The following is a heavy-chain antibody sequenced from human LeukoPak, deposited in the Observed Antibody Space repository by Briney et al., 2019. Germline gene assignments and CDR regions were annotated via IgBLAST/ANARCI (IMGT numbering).Heavy chain of an antibody. Sequence: PSETLSLTCTVSGASISSSSYYWGWIRQPPGKGLEWIGSIFYGGSTCYNPSLKSRVTISVDTSKNQFSLKLSSVTAADTAVYYCARHSYYYSYMDVWGKGTTVTVSS. CDR3: ARHSYYYSYMDV. V-gene: IGHV4-39*01. J-gene: IGHJ6*03. CDR1: GASISSSSYY. CDR2: IFYGGST.